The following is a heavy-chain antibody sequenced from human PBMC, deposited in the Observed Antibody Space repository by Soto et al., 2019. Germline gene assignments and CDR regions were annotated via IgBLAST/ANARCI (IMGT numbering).Heavy chain of an antibody. CDR3: ARDRLPTVTKYYYYYYYMDV. J-gene: IGHJ6*03. D-gene: IGHD4-17*01. CDR2: INAGNGNT. V-gene: IGHV1-3*01. Sequence: QVQLVQSGAEVKTPGASVKVSCKASGYTFTSYAMHWVRQAPGQRLEWMGWINAGNGNTKYSQKFQGRVTITRDTSASTAYMELSSLRSEDTAVYYCARDRLPTVTKYYYYYYYMDVWGKGTTVTVSS. CDR1: GYTFTSYA.